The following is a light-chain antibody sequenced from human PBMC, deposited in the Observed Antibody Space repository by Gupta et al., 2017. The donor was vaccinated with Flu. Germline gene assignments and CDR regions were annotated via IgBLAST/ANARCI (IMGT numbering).Light chain of an antibody. CDR1: QDISIF. Sequence: DIQMTQSPSSLSASVGDRVVITCRASQDISIFLNWYQQRPGGAPNLLIYSASGLPSGVPSRFSGSGSGTVFTLSISMLQPEDFATYYCQQSDSSPPTFGGGTKVEI. CDR3: QQSDSSPPT. J-gene: IGKJ4*01. V-gene: IGKV1-39*01. CDR2: SAS.